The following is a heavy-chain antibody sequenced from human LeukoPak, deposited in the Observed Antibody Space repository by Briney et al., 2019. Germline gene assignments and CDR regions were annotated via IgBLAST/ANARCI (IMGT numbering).Heavy chain of an antibody. Sequence: SQTLSLTCAISGDSVSSNSAAWNWIRQSPSRGLEWLGRTYYRSKWYNDYAVSVKSRITINPDTSKNQFSLQLNSVTPEDTAVYYCARVLHPDYYYYYYMDVWGKGTTVTVSS. V-gene: IGHV6-1*01. J-gene: IGHJ6*03. CDR1: GDSVSSNSAA. CDR3: ARVLHPDYYYYYYMDV. CDR2: TYYRSKWYN. D-gene: IGHD3-3*01.